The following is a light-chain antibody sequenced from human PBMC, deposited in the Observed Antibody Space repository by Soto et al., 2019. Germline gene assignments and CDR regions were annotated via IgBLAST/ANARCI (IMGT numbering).Light chain of an antibody. Sequence: EIVLTQSPGTLSLSPGERATVSCRASQSVSSRLAWYQHKPGQAPRLLISGASSRATGIPDRFSGSGSGTDFTLTISRLEPEDFALYYCQQYGGSPITFGQGTRLEIK. CDR3: QQYGGSPIT. CDR2: GAS. J-gene: IGKJ5*01. CDR1: QSVSSR. V-gene: IGKV3-20*01.